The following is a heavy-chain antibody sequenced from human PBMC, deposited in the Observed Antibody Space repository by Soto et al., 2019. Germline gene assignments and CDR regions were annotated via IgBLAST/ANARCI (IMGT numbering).Heavy chain of an antibody. J-gene: IGHJ4*02. CDR2: ISGSGGST. Sequence: EVQLLESGGGLVQPGGSLRLSCAASGFTFSSYAMSWVRQAPGKGLEWVSAISGSGGSTYYADSVKGRFTISRDNSKNTLYLQMNSLRAEDTAVYYCAKDRSGSYSPLNYFDYWGQGTLVTVSS. V-gene: IGHV3-23*01. CDR1: GFTFSSYA. D-gene: IGHD1-26*01. CDR3: AKDRSGSYSPLNYFDY.